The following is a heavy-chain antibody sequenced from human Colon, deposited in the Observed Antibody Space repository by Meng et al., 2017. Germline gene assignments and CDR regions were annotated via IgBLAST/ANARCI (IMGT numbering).Heavy chain of an antibody. J-gene: IGHJ4*02. CDR3: ASSAPTTPLRLQT. V-gene: IGHV4-4*07. D-gene: IGHD1-26*01. CDR2: IYPNGNT. Sequence: SETLSLTCTVSGGSISSYDWNWIRQPAGEGLEWIGRIYPNGNTNYNPSLRSRVTIAIDTSKNQVSLKVNSVAASDTAVYYCASSAPTTPLRLQTWGQGTLVTVSS. CDR1: GGSISSYD.